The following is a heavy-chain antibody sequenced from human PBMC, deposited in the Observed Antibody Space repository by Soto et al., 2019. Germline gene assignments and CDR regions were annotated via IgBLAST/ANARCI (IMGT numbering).Heavy chain of an antibody. CDR3: AVLSWSGYYDV. D-gene: IGHD3-3*01. J-gene: IGHJ4*02. Sequence: SETLSLTCTVSGGSISSYYWSWVRQSPGKGFEWIGFIYSSGRTSYNPSLKSRVTVSLDTSDNQFSLKLSSVTAADTAIYYCAVLSWSGYYDVWGKGTLVSVSS. CDR2: IYSSGRT. V-gene: IGHV4-59*01. CDR1: GGSISSYY.